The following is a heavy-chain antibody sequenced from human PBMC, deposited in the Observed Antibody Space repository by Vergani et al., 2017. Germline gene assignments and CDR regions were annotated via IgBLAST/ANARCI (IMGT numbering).Heavy chain of an antibody. J-gene: IGHJ4*02. V-gene: IGHV4-61*02. CDR3: GREGPYSSGWYVNDFDY. CDR1: GGSISSGSYY. CDR2: IYTSGSN. Sequence: QVQLQESGPGLVKPSQTLSLTCTVSGGSISSGSYYWSWIRQPAGKGLEWIGRIYTSGSNNHNPSLKSRVTISVATSKNQFSLKLSPVTAADTAVYYCGREGPYSSGWYVNDFDYWGQGTLVTVSS. D-gene: IGHD6-19*01.